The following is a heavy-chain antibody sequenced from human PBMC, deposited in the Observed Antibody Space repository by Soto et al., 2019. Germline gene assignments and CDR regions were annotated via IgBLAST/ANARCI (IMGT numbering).Heavy chain of an antibody. J-gene: IGHJ4*02. CDR3: ARGGARATYNTGWYLFDY. V-gene: IGHV1-69*12. D-gene: IGHD6-19*01. CDR1: GGIFSDFA. Sequence: QVHLVQSGTEVKKPGSSVKVSCKPSGGIFSDFAITWVRQAPGQGLEWMGGIIPMFGTRNYAQRFQGRVTITADASPATAYRELTRLRPEDTAVYYCARGGARATYNTGWYLFDYWGQGTLVTVSS. CDR2: IIPMFGTR.